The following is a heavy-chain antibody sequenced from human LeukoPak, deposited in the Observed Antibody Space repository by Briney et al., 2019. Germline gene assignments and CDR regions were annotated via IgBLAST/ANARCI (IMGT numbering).Heavy chain of an antibody. J-gene: IGHJ4*02. CDR3: AKEISITGTSAYDY. D-gene: IGHD1-20*01. V-gene: IGHV3-9*01. CDR2: ISWNSGSI. CDR1: GFTFDDYA. Sequence: GRSLRLSCAASGFTFDDYAMHWVRQAPGKGLEWVSGISWNSGSIGYADSVKGRFTISRDNAKNSLYLQMNSLRAEGTALYYCAKEISITGTSAYDYWGQGTLVTVSS.